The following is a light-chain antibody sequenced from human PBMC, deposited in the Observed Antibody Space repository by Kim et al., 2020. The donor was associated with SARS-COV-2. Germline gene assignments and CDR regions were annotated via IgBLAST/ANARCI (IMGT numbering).Light chain of an antibody. CDR2: GNS. V-gene: IGLV1-47*02. CDR1: CSNIGKTY. Sequence: GRGVTTSFSGRCSNIGKTYVYWYQQFPGTAPKLLIYGNSQRPSGVPDRFSGSKSGTSASLDISGLRSEDEADYYCAAWDDSLSGRVFGGGTQLTVL. CDR3: AAWDDSLSGRV. J-gene: IGLJ3*02.